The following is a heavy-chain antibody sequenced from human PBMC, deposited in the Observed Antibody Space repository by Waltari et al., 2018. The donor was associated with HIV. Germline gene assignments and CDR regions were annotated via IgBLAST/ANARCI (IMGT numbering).Heavy chain of an antibody. CDR2: IKQDGSEK. CDR1: GFTFSKFW. D-gene: IGHD2-2*02. J-gene: IGHJ6*02. CDR3: ASPSIRAGMDV. V-gene: IGHV3-7*01. Sequence: EVQLVESGGCLVQPGGSLRLSCAAPGFTFSKFWMSWVRQAPGKGLEWLANIKQDGSEKYYVDSVKGRFTISRDNAKNSLYLQMNSLRAEDTAVYYCASPSIRAGMDVWGQGTTVTVSS.